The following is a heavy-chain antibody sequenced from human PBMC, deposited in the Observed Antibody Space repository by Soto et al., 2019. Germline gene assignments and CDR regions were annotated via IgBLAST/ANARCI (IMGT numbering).Heavy chain of an antibody. Sequence: EVQLVESGGGLVQPGGSLRLSCAASGFTFSSYAMHWVRQAPGKGLEYVSAISSNGGSTYYANSVKGRFTISRDNYKNTLYLQMGSLRAEDMAVYYCESSTFSNDYGGLLPFDYWGQGTLVTVSS. CDR1: GFTFSSYA. V-gene: IGHV3-64*01. D-gene: IGHD4-17*01. J-gene: IGHJ4*02. CDR2: ISSNGGST. CDR3: ESSTFSNDYGGLLPFDY.